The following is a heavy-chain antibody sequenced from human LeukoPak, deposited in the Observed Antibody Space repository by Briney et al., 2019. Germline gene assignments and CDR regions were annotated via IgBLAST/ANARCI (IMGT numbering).Heavy chain of an antibody. V-gene: IGHV3-15*01. CDR1: GFTFSNAW. D-gene: IGHD3-22*01. Sequence: GGSLRLSCAASGFTFSNAWMSWVRQAPGKGLEWVGRIKSKTDGGTTDYAAPVKGRFTISRDDSKNTLYLQMNSLRAEDTAVYYCARDSQNSITMIVVPPGAWGQGTLVTVSS. J-gene: IGHJ5*02. CDR3: ARDSQNSITMIVVPPGA. CDR2: IKSKTDGGTT.